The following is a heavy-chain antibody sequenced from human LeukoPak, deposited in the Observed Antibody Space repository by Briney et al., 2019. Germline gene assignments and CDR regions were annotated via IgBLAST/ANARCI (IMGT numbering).Heavy chain of an antibody. V-gene: IGHV1-69*05. J-gene: IGHJ4*02. D-gene: IGHD4-11*01. CDR3: ARGRTTGESDY. Sequence: EASVKVSCKASGGTFSSHASSWVRQAPGQGLEWMGGINPIFHTPTYAKKFQGRLTITKDESMSTASMDLSSLISDDTAVYYCARGRTTGESDYWGQGTLVTVSS. CDR2: INPIFHTP. CDR1: GGTFSSHA.